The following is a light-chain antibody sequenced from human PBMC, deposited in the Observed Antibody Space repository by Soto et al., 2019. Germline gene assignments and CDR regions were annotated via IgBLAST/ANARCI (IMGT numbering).Light chain of an antibody. CDR2: EVS. V-gene: IGLV2-8*01. Sequence: QSALTQPPSASGSPGQSVTISCTGTSSDVGAYNYVSWYQQHPGKAPKLMIYEVSKRPSGVPDRFSGSKSGNTASLTVSGLQAEDEADYYCNSLRVNHLYVFGSGTKVTVL. CDR3: NSLRVNHLYV. J-gene: IGLJ1*01. CDR1: SSDVGAYNY.